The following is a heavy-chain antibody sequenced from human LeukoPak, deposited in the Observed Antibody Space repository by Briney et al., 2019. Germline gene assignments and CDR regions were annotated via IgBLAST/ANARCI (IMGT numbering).Heavy chain of an antibody. CDR2: ISSSGDTI. V-gene: IGHV3-11*01. D-gene: IGHD3-9*01. Sequence: GGSLRLSCAASGFTFSDYFMTWIRQAPGKGLEWVSYISSSGDTIYYGDSVKGRFTISRDNAKNSLFLQMNSLRAEDTAVYYCARRVLRYFVVDYWGQGTLVTVSS. J-gene: IGHJ4*02. CDR1: GFTFSDYF. CDR3: ARRVLRYFVVDY.